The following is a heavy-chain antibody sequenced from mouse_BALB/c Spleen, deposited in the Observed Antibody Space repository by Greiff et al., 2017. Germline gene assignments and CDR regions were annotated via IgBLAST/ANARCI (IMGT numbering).Heavy chain of an antibody. J-gene: IGHJ3*01. CDR2: IDPENGNT. CDR1: GFNIKDYY. CDR3: ARAPGFAY. Sequence: VQLQQSGAELVRPGALVKLSCKASGFNIKDYYMHWVKQRPEQGLEWIGWIDPENGNTIYDPKFQGKASITADTSSNTAYLQLSSLTSEDTAVYYCARAPGFAYWGQGTLVTVSA. V-gene: IGHV14-1*02.